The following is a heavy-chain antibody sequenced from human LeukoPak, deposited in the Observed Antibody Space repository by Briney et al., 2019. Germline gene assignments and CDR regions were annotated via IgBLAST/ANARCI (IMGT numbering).Heavy chain of an antibody. CDR2: VSGSGGST. V-gene: IGHV3-23*01. J-gene: IGHJ4*02. CDR1: GFTFSNAW. CDR3: AKGPLTEVAGTTWDS. Sequence: GGSLRLSCAASGFTFSNAWMSWVRQAPGKGLEWVSAVSGSGGSTYYADSVKGRFTVSRDNSQITLYLQMNSLRAEDTAVYFCAKGPLTEVAGTTWDSWGRGTLVTVSS. D-gene: IGHD6-19*01.